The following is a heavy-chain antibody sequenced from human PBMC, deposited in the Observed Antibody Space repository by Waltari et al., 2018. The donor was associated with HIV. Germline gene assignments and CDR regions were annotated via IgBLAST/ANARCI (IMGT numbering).Heavy chain of an antibody. CDR2: IYTSGST. J-gene: IGHJ3*02. CDR3: ARGLRLGELSLYKYAFDI. D-gene: IGHD3-16*02. CDR1: GGSISSFY. Sequence: QVQLEESGPGLVKPSENLSLTCTVPGGSISSFYWSWIRLPAGQGLEWIGRIYTSGSTNYNPSLKSRVTLSVDTSMNQFSLKLSSVTAADTAVYYCARGLRLGELSLYKYAFDIWGQGTMVTVSS. V-gene: IGHV4-4*07.